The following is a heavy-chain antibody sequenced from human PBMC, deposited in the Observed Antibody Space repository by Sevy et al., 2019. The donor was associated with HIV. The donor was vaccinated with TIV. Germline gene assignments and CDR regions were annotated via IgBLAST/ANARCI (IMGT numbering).Heavy chain of an antibody. CDR1: GFTFGSYA. CDR3: ARDRLWFGELWGRPSDY. D-gene: IGHD3-10*01. J-gene: IGHJ4*02. Sequence: GGSLRLSCAASGFTFGSYAMHWVRQAPGKGLEWVAVISYAGSDKYYADSVKGRFTISRDNSKNTLYLQMNSLRAEDTAVYYCARDRLWFGELWGRPSDYWGQGTLVTVSS. CDR2: ISYAGSDK. V-gene: IGHV3-30-3*01.